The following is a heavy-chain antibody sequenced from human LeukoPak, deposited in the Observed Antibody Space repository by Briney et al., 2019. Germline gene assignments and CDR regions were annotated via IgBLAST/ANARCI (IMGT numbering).Heavy chain of an antibody. J-gene: IGHJ6*02. CDR1: GGSISSGDYY. V-gene: IGHV4-30-4*01. CDR2: IYYSGNT. Sequence: SETLSLTCTVSGGSISSGDYYWSWIRQPPGKGLEWIGYIYYSGNTYYNPFLKRRVTISVDTSKNQFSLKLSSVTAADTAVYYCARDTYFYDSSGVKRYYGMDVWGQGTTVTVSS. CDR3: ARDTYFYDSSGVKRYYGMDV. D-gene: IGHD3-22*01.